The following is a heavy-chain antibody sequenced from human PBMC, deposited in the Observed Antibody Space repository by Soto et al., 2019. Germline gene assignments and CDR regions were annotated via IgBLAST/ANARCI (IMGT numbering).Heavy chain of an antibody. Sequence: XVSLRLSCAASGFTFSSYSVNWVRQAPGKGLEWVSSISSSSSYIYYADSVKGRFTISRDNAKNSLYLQMNSLRAEDTAVYYCARDNYYYYGMDVWGQGTTVTVSS. V-gene: IGHV3-21*01. CDR2: ISSSSSYI. CDR3: ARDNYYYYGMDV. CDR1: GFTFSSYS. J-gene: IGHJ6*02.